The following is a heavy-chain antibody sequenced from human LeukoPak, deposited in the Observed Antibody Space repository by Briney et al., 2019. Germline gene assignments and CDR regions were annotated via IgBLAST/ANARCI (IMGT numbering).Heavy chain of an antibody. CDR3: ARGGPKWELPYYYYYGMDV. CDR1: GGTFSSYA. J-gene: IGHJ6*02. D-gene: IGHD1-26*01. V-gene: IGHV1-69*13. Sequence: GASVKVSCKASGGTFSSYAISWVRQAPGQGLEWMGGIIPIFGTANYAQKFQGRVTITADESTSTAYIELSSLRSEDTAVYYCARGGPKWELPYYYYYGMDVWGQGTTVTVSS. CDR2: IIPIFGTA.